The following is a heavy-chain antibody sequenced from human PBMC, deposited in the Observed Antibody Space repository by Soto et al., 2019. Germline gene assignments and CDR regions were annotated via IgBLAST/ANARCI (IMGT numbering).Heavy chain of an antibody. V-gene: IGHV3-33*01. J-gene: IGHJ4*02. Sequence: GGSLRLSCAASGFTFSSYGMHWVRQAPGKGLEWVAVIWYDGSNKYYADSVKGRFTISRDNSKNTLYLQMNSLRAEDTAVYYCASGAGYSSGWYYFDYWGQGTLVTVSS. CDR1: GFTFSSYG. CDR2: IWYDGSNK. CDR3: ASGAGYSSGWYYFDY. D-gene: IGHD6-19*01.